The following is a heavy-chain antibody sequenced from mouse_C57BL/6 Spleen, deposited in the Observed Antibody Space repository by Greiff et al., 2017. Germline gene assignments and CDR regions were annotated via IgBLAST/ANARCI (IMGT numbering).Heavy chain of an antibody. CDR1: GYTFTSYW. D-gene: IGHD2-4*01. J-gene: IGHJ3*01. V-gene: IGHV1-64*01. CDR3: ARRNDYDRAWFAY. CDR2: IHPNSGST. Sequence: QVQLQQPGAELVKPGASVTLSCKASGYTFTSYWMHWVKQRPGQGLEWIGMIHPNSGSTNYNEKFKSKATLTVDKSSSTAYMQLSSLTSEDSAVYYCARRNDYDRAWFAYWGQGTLVTVSA.